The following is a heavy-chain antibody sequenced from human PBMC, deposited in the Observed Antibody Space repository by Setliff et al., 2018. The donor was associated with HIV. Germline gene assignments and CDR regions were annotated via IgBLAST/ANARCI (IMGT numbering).Heavy chain of an antibody. Sequence: PSETLSLTCAVYGGSFSGSFWGWIRQPPGKGLEWIGEINHSGETNYSPSLKSRVSMSVDTSKNQFSLKLSAVTSADTAVYYCVRRAGRHRLLRSGVAGTLDSWGQGTLVTVSS. CDR1: GGSFSGSF. CDR3: VRRAGRHRLLRSGVAGTLDS. V-gene: IGHV4-34*01. CDR2: INHSGET. D-gene: IGHD6-19*01. J-gene: IGHJ4*02.